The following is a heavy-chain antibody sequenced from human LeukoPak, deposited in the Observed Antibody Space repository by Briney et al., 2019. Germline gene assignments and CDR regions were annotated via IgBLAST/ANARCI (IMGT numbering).Heavy chain of an antibody. Sequence: GGSLRLSCAASGFTFSGYAMSWVRQAPGKGLEWVSTISGSGDSTYYADSVKGRFTISRDNFKNTLYLQMNSLRAEDTAVYYCARAAESGSYYHIDYWGQGTLVTVSS. CDR2: ISGSGDST. CDR3: ARAAESGSYYHIDY. D-gene: IGHD1-26*01. J-gene: IGHJ4*02. V-gene: IGHV3-23*01. CDR1: GFTFSGYA.